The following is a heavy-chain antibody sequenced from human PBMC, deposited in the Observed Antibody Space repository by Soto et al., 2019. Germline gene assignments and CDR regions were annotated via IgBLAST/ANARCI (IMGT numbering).Heavy chain of an antibody. CDR1: GYTFTSYA. V-gene: IGHV1-3*01. CDR3: ARASVAGTFAFDI. CDR2: INAGNGNT. Sequence: QVPLVQSGAEVKKPGASVKVSCKASGYTFTSYAMHWVRQAPGQRLEWMGWINAGNGNTKYSQKFQGRVTITRDTSASTAYMELSSLRSEDTAVYYCARASVAGTFAFDIWGQGTMVTVSS. J-gene: IGHJ3*02. D-gene: IGHD6-19*01.